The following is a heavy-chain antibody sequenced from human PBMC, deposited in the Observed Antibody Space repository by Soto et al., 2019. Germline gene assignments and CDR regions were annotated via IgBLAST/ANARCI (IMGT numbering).Heavy chain of an antibody. CDR1: GFTFSSYG. CDR2: IWYDGSNK. V-gene: IGHV3-33*01. Sequence: GSLRLSCAASGFTFSSYGMHWVRQAPGKGLEWVAVIWYDGSNKYYADSVKGRFTISRDNSKNTLYLQMNSLRAEDTAVYYCARDREARPVYFDYWGQGTLVTFS. J-gene: IGHJ4*02. CDR3: ARDREARPVYFDY. D-gene: IGHD1-26*01.